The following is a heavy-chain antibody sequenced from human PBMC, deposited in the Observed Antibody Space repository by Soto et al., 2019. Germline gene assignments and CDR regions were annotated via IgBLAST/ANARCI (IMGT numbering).Heavy chain of an antibody. CDR2: ISGSGDST. D-gene: IGHD4-17*01. J-gene: IGHJ4*02. CDR3: ARDWGSDYGGLLDS. V-gene: IGHV3-23*01. Sequence: GGSLRLSCAASGFTFSSYAMTWVRQAPGKGLEWVSGISGSGDSTYYADSVKGRFTISRDDFKNRLFLQMDSLRAEDTALYYCARDWGSDYGGLLDSWGQGTLVTVSS. CDR1: GFTFSSYA.